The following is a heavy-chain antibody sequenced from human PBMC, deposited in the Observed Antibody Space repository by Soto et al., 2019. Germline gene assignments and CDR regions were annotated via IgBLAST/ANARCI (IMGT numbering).Heavy chain of an antibody. Sequence: QVQLQQWGAGLLKPSETLSLTCAVYGGSFSGYYWSWIRQPPGKGLEWIGEINHSGSTNYNPSLKSRVTITVDTSKYHFSLTLSSVTAADTAVYYLASGFIAVAGTPYYFDYWGQGTLVTVSS. D-gene: IGHD6-19*01. CDR2: INHSGST. CDR3: ASGFIAVAGTPYYFDY. J-gene: IGHJ4*02. V-gene: IGHV4-34*01. CDR1: GGSFSGYY.